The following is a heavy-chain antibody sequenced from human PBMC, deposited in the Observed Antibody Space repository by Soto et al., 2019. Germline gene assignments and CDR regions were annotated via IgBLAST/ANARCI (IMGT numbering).Heavy chain of an antibody. CDR1: GFSFSDYY. J-gene: IGHJ4*02. V-gene: IGHV3-11*06. CDR2: ISSNTIHT. D-gene: IGHD3-10*01. CDR3: ARQDASALGYFDY. Sequence: PGGSLRLSCAASGFSFSDYYMIWIRQAPGKGLEWVSYISSNTIHTRFADSVKGRFTISRDNGKNSLSLQMSSLTVEDTAIYYCARQDASALGYFDYWGQGILVTVSS.